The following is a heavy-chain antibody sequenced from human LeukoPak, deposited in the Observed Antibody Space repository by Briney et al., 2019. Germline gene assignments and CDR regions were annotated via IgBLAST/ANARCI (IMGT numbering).Heavy chain of an antibody. CDR1: GVSISNYY. J-gene: IGHJ4*02. V-gene: IGHV4-59*08. CDR3: ARSQGGFRFYY. CDR2: VSYSGSS. Sequence: PSETQSLNCAVSGVSISNYYWNWIRQPPGKGLEWIGYVSYSGSSKYNPSLKTRVTMSVDTSKNQFSLKLSSVTAADTAVYYCARSQGGFRFYYWGQGTLVTVSS. D-gene: IGHD1-14*01.